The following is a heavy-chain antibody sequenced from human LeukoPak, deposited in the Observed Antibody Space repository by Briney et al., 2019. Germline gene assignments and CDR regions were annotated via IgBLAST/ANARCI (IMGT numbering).Heavy chain of an antibody. CDR3: ARDSGFYYYDSSGYYPGAFDI. CDR1: GYTFTSYG. V-gene: IGHV1-18*01. D-gene: IGHD3-22*01. J-gene: IGHJ3*02. Sequence: GASVKVSCKASGYTFTSYGITWMREAPGQGLEWMGWISSYNGNTNYAQKFQGRVTMTTDTSTSTAYMELRSLRSDDTAVYYCARDSGFYYYDSSGYYPGAFDIWGQGTMVTVSS. CDR2: ISSYNGNT.